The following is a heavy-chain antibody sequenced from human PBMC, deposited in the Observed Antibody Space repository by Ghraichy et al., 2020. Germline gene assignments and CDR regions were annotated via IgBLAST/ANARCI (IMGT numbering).Heavy chain of an antibody. CDR3: VKEDILTGYPFDY. J-gene: IGHJ4*02. Sequence: GSLRLSCSASGFTFSSYAMHWVRQAPGKGLEYVSAISSNGGSTYYADSVKGRFTISRDNSKNTLYLQMSSLRAEDTAVYYCVKEDILTGYPFDYWGQGTLVTVSS. CDR2: ISSNGGST. V-gene: IGHV3-64D*09. CDR1: GFTFSSYA. D-gene: IGHD3-9*01.